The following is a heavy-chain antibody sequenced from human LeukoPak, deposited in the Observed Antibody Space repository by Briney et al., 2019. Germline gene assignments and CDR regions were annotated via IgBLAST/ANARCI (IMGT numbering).Heavy chain of an antibody. CDR1: GGSISSSSYY. V-gene: IGHV4-61*05. CDR2: IYYSGST. J-gene: IGHJ4*02. D-gene: IGHD1-26*01. Sequence: SETLSLTCTVSGGSISSSSYYWGWIRQPPGKGLEWIGYIYYSGSTNYNPSLKSRISISVDTSKNQFSLKLSSVTAADTAVYYCARHLGRSIDYWGQGTLVTVSS. CDR3: ARHLGRSIDY.